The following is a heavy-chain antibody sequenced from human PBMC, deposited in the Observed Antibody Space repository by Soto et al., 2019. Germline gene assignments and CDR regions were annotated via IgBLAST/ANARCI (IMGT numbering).Heavy chain of an antibody. CDR1: GFTFRSYG. CDR3: ARKGFGDYVRYYYSGMDV. CDR2: IWYDGSNK. D-gene: IGHD4-17*01. V-gene: IGHV3-33*01. Sequence: QVQLGESGGGVVQPGRSLRLSCAASGFTFRSYGMHWVRQAPGKGLEWVAVIWYDGSNKYYADSVKGRFTISSHNSQNTLYLQMNSLSAEDTAVYYCARKGFGDYVRYYYSGMDVWGQGTKVTVSS. J-gene: IGHJ6*02.